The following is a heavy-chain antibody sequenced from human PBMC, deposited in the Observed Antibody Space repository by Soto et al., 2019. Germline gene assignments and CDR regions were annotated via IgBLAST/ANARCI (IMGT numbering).Heavy chain of an antibody. CDR1: GGSISSGDYY. CDR2: IYYSGST. CDR3: AREPTLYGDHRYFDL. V-gene: IGHV4-30-4*01. J-gene: IGHJ2*01. D-gene: IGHD4-17*01. Sequence: QVQLQESGPGLVKPSQTLSLTCTVSGGSISSGDYYWSWIRQPPGKGLEWIGYIYYSGSTYYNPSLKSRVTISVDTSKNQFSLKLSSATAADTAVYYCAREPTLYGDHRYFDLWGRGTLVTVSS.